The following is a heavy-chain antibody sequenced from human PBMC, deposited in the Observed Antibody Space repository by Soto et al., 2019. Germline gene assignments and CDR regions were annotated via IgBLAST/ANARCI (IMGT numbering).Heavy chain of an antibody. CDR1: GYSFTDYH. Sequence: GASVKVSCKASGYSFTDYHIHWVRQAPGQGLEWLGRINPKSGGTSTAQKFQGWVTMTADTSISTASMELTRLTSDDTAIYYCARGDSTDCSNGVCSFFYNHDMDVWGQGTTVTVSS. J-gene: IGHJ6*02. V-gene: IGHV1-2*04. D-gene: IGHD2-8*01. CDR3: ARGDSTDCSNGVCSFFYNHDMDV. CDR2: INPKSGGT.